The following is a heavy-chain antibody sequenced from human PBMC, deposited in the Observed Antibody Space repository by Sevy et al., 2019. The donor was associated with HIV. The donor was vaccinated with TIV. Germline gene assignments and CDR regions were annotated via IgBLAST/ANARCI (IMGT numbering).Heavy chain of an antibody. V-gene: IGHV4-59*01. CDR2: TYNTGST. D-gene: IGHD2-21*01. Sequence: SETLSLTCTVSAVSTSTYFWSWIRQPPGKGLEWIGHTYNTGSTNYNPSLKSRVTISVDTSKNQFSLKLTSVTAADTAVYYCARALFEGRYFDLWGRGTLVTVSS. J-gene: IGHJ2*01. CDR3: ARALFEGRYFDL. CDR1: AVSTSTYF.